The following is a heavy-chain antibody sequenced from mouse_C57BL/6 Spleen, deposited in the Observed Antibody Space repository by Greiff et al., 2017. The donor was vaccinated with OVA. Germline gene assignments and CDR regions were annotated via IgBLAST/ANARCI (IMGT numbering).Heavy chain of an antibody. CDR3: ARQGGWLRRLYAMDY. D-gene: IGHD2-2*01. J-gene: IGHJ4*01. CDR2: ISSGGSYT. CDR1: GFTFSSYG. V-gene: IGHV5-6*01. Sequence: EVKVVESGGDLVKPGGSLKLSCAASGFTFSSYGMSWVRQTPDKRLEWVATISSGGSYTYYPDSVQGRFTISSDNAKNTLYLQMSSMKSEDTAMYYCARQGGWLRRLYAMDYWGQGTSVTVSS.